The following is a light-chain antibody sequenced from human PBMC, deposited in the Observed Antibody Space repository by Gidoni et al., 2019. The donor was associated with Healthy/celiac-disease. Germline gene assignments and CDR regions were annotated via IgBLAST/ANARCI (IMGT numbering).Light chain of an antibody. Sequence: DIVMTQSPDSLAVSLGERASINCKSSQSVFYSSNKRNFLAWFQHKPGQPPKLLIYWASTRETGVPDRFSGSGSGTDFTLTISSLQAEDVAVDYCQQYFDTPYTFGQGTKL. V-gene: IGKV4-1*01. CDR1: QSVFYSSNKRNF. CDR2: WAS. CDR3: QQYFDTPYT. J-gene: IGKJ2*01.